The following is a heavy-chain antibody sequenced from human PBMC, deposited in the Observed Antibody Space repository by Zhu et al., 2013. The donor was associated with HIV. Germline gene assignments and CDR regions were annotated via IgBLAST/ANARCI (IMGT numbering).Heavy chain of an antibody. J-gene: IGHJ5*02. CDR3: ARASGWSHEGWFDP. CDR2: VVPMFGTT. V-gene: IGHV1-69*06. Sequence: QVQLVQSGAEVKKPESSVRVSCKASRGSFSSYTVAWVRQAPGQGLEWMGGVVPMFGTTHYAQRFQGRVTISADKSTGTAYMELSSLRSEDTAVYYCARASGWSHEGWFDPWGQGTLVTVSS. D-gene: IGHD6-19*01. CDR1: RGSFSSYT.